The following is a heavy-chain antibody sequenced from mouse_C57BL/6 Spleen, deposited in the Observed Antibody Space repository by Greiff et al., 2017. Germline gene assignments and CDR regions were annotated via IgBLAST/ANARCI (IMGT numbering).Heavy chain of an antibody. CDR3: ARDAEGYGNPHWYFDV. J-gene: IGHJ1*03. Sequence: EVKVVESGGGLVQSGRSLRLSCATSGFTFSDFYMEWVRQAPGKGLEWIAASRNKANDYTTEYSASVKGRFIVSRDTSQSILYLQMNALRAEDTAIYYCARDAEGYGNPHWYFDVWGTGTTVTVSS. D-gene: IGHD2-1*01. CDR1: GFTFSDFY. CDR2: SRNKANDYTT. V-gene: IGHV7-1*01.